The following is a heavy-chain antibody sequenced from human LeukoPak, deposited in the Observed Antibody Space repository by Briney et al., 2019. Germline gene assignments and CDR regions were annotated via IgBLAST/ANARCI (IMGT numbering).Heavy chain of an antibody. V-gene: IGHV1-8*01. J-gene: IGHJ4*02. CDR1: GYTFTSYD. CDR3: ARVGGSGSYRRTTLGYYFDY. Sequence: GASVKVSCKAAGYTFTSYDINWVRQATGQGLEWMGWMNPNSGNTGYAQKFQGRVTMTRNTSISTDYMEMSSLRSEDTAVYYCARVGGSGSYRRTTLGYYFDYWGQGTLVTVSS. CDR2: MNPNSGNT. D-gene: IGHD3-10*01.